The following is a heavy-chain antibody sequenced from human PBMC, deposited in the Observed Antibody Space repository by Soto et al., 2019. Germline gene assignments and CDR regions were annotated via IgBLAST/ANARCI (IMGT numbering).Heavy chain of an antibody. CDR1: GGTFSSYA. J-gene: IGHJ6*02. Sequence: ASVKVSCKASGGTFSSYAISWVRQAPGQGLEWMGGIIPIFGTANYAQKFQGRVTITADESTSTAYMELSSLRSEDTAVYYCARRGNWNYDTILRLGELSSQPLYYYYGMDVWGQGTTVTVSS. D-gene: IGHD3-16*02. CDR3: ARRGNWNYDTILRLGELSSQPLYYYYGMDV. CDR2: IIPIFGTA. V-gene: IGHV1-69*13.